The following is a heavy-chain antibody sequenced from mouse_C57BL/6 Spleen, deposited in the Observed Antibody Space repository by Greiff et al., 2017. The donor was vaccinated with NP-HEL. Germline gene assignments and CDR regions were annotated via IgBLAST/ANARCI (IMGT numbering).Heavy chain of an antibody. CDR1: GFSLTSYG. D-gene: IGHD1-1*01. V-gene: IGHV2-2*01. J-gene: IGHJ4*01. Sequence: QVHVKQSGPGLVQPSQSLSITCTVSGFSLTSYGVHWVRQSPGKGLEWLGLIWSGGSTDYNAAFIYRLSISKDNSKIQVFLKMNSLQADDSAIYYCARGYGSAMDYWGQGTSVTVSS. CDR2: IWSGGST. CDR3: ARGYGSAMDY.